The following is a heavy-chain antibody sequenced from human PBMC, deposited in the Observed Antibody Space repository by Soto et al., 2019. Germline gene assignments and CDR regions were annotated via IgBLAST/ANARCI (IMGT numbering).Heavy chain of an antibody. D-gene: IGHD4-17*01. CDR1: GYSFTSYW. Sequence: GESLKISCKGSGYSFTSYWIGWVRQMPGKGLEWMGIIYPGDSDTRYSPSFQGQVTISADRSISTAYLQWSSLKASDTAMYYCARLTYGDYADYYYGMDVWGQGTTVIVSS. CDR2: IYPGDSDT. CDR3: ARLTYGDYADYYYGMDV. V-gene: IGHV5-51*01. J-gene: IGHJ6*02.